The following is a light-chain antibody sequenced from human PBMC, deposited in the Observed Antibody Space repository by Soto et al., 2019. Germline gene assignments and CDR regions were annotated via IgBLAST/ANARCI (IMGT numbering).Light chain of an antibody. Sequence: EIVLTQSPGTLSLSTGERATLSCRASQSVSSYLAWYQQKPGQAPRLLIYDASNRATGIPDRFSGSGSGTDFSLTISRLEPEDFAVYYCQQYGSSPITFGQGTRLEIK. CDR3: QQYGSSPIT. J-gene: IGKJ5*01. V-gene: IGKV3-20*01. CDR1: QSVSSY. CDR2: DAS.